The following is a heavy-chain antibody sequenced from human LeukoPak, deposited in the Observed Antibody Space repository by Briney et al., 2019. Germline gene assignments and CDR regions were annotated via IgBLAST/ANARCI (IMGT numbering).Heavy chain of an antibody. CDR3: ARDSVRGVIIPWGMDV. J-gene: IGHJ6*02. V-gene: IGHV1-2*02. CDR1: GYTFTGYY. Sequence: GASVKVSCKASGYTFTGYYMHWVRQAPGQGLEWMGWINPNSGGTNYAQKFQGRVTMTRDTSTSTVYMELSSLRSEDTAVYYCARDSVRGVIIPWGMDVWGQGTTVTVSS. D-gene: IGHD3-10*01. CDR2: INPNSGGT.